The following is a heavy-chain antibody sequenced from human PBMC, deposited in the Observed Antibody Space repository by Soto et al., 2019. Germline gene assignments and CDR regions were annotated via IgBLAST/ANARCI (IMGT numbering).Heavy chain of an antibody. D-gene: IGHD6-19*01. CDR3: ASPGASYSSGWYWFDP. CDR1: GGSISSSNW. CDR2: IYHSGST. Sequence: QVQLQESGPGLVKPSGTLSLTCAVSGGSISSSNWWSWVRQPPGKGLEWIGEIYHSGSTNYNPSLKSRVTISVDTSKNQFSLKLSSVTAADTAVYYCASPGASYSSGWYWFDPWGQGTLVTVSS. J-gene: IGHJ5*02. V-gene: IGHV4-4*02.